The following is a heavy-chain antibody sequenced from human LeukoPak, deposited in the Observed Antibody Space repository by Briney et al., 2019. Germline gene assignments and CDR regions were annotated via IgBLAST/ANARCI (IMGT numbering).Heavy chain of an antibody. D-gene: IGHD3-3*01. Sequence: GGSLRLSCAASGFTFSSYAMHWVRQAPGKGLEWVAVISYDGSNKYYADSVKGRFTISRDNAKNSLYLQMNSLRAEDTAVYYCARDSGENYDFWSGPNWFDPWGQGTLVTVSS. CDR1: GFTFSSYA. CDR3: ARDSGENYDFWSGPNWFDP. J-gene: IGHJ5*02. CDR2: ISYDGSNK. V-gene: IGHV3-30*04.